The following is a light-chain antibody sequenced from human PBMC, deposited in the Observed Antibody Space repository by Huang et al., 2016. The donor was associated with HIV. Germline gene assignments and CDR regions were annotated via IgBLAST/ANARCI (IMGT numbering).Light chain of an antibody. CDR2: LGS. J-gene: IGKJ3*01. V-gene: IGKV2-28*01. CDR1: QSLLRSNGYTY. Sequence: IVMTQSPVSLPVTPGEPASISCRSSQSLLRSNGYTYLDWYLQRPGQSPQLLNYLGSNRASGVPDRVSGSGSGKNFTLKSSRVEADDRGTYYCMQGLQTPGVTFGPGTKVDIK. CDR3: MQGLQTPGVT.